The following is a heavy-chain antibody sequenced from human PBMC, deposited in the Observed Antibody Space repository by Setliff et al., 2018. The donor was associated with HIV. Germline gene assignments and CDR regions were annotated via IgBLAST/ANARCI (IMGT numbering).Heavy chain of an antibody. Sequence: PGGSLRLSCAASGFTFSTYWMSWVRQAPGKGLEWVANIKQDGSEKYYVDSVKGRFTISRDNAKNSLYLQMNSLRAEDTAVYYCAKNARDYYHYYMDVWGKGTTVTVSS. CDR3: AKNARDYYHYYMDV. CDR1: GFTFSTYW. J-gene: IGHJ6*03. V-gene: IGHV3-7*03. CDR2: IKQDGSEK.